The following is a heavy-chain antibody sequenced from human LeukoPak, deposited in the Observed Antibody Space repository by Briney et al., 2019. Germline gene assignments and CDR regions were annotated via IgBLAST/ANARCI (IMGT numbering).Heavy chain of an antibody. CDR3: RTYYYDSSGYIGYYYGMDV. V-gene: IGHV3-30*03. Sequence: PGVSLRLSCAASGFTFGSYGMHWVRQAPGKGLEWVAVISYDGSNKYYADSVKGRFTISRDNSKNTLYLQMNSLRAEDTAVYYARTYYYDSSGYIGYYYGMDVWGQGTTVTVSS. J-gene: IGHJ6*02. CDR2: ISYDGSNK. D-gene: IGHD3-22*01. CDR1: GFTFGSYG.